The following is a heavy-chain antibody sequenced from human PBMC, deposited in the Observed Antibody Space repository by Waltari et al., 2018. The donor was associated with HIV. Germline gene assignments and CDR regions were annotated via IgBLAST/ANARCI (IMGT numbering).Heavy chain of an antibody. J-gene: IGHJ4*02. CDR3: TTVGFQVWGSYRYGYYFDY. V-gene: IGHV3-15*01. D-gene: IGHD3-16*02. Sequence: EVQLVESGGGLVKPGGSLRLSCAASGFTFSYAWMSWVRQAPGKWLGGVGRNKSKTKGGTTDYAAPVNGRFTISRDDSKNTLYLQMNSLKTEDTAVYYCTTVGFQVWGSYRYGYYFDYWGQGTLVTVSS. CDR1: GFTFSYAW. CDR2: NKSKTKGGTT.